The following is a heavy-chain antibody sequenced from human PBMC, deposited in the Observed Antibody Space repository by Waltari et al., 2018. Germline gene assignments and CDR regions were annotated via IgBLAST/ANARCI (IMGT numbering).Heavy chain of an antibody. V-gene: IGHV3-23*03. CDR2: IYSGGST. CDR1: GFTFSSYA. Sequence: EVQLLESGGGLVQPGGSLRLSCAASGFTFSSYAMSWVRQAPGKGLEWVSVIYSGGSTYYADSVKGRFTISRDNSKNTLYLQMNSLRAEDTAVYYCAKVGYSSGWYGSFDYWGQGTLVTVSS. D-gene: IGHD6-19*01. CDR3: AKVGYSSGWYGSFDY. J-gene: IGHJ4*02.